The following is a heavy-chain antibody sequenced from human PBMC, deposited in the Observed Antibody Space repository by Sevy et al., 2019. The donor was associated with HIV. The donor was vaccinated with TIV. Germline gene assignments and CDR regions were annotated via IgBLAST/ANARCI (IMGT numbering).Heavy chain of an antibody. CDR1: GFTFSSYW. D-gene: IGHD3-22*01. CDR2: IKQDGSEK. CDR3: ATDQYYYDSSGYYGMLGYYYYYGMDV. V-gene: IGHV3-7*01. J-gene: IGHJ6*02. Sequence: GESLKISCAASGFTFSSYWMSWVRQAPGKGLEWVANIKQDGSEKYYVDSVKGRFTISRDNAKNSLYLQMNSLRAEDTAVYYCATDQYYYDSSGYYGMLGYYYYYGMDVWGQGTTVTVSS.